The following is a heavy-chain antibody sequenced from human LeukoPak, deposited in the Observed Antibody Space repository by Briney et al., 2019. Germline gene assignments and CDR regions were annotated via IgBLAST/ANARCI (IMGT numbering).Heavy chain of an antibody. CDR2: ISSSSNYI. D-gene: IGHD6-13*01. Sequence: KPGGSLRLSCAASGFIFSSYSMNWVRQAPGKGLGWVSSISSSSNYIYYADSVKGRFTISRDNAKNTLYLQMNSLIDEDTAVYYCAREGIAGPKDVWGKGTTVTVSS. CDR3: AREGIAGPKDV. J-gene: IGHJ6*04. CDR1: GFIFSSYS. V-gene: IGHV3-21*01.